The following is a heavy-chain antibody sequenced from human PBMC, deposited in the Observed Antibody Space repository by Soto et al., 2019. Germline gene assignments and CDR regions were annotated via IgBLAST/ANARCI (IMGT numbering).Heavy chain of an antibody. D-gene: IGHD3-22*01. CDR2: INAANGNT. CDR3: ARVSFETSGYADY. CDR1: GYIFSTYT. V-gene: IGHV1-3*01. J-gene: IGHJ4*02. Sequence: ASVKVSCKASGYIFSTYTMHWVRQAPVQRLEWMGWINAANGNTKYSQNFQGRVTISRDTSASTAYLELSSLRSEDTAVYYCARVSFETSGYADYWGQGTLVTVSS.